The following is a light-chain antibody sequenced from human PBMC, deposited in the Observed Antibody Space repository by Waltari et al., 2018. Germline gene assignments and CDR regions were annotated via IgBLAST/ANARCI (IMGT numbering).Light chain of an antibody. CDR2: HAS. CDR3: QHYVRLPAT. J-gene: IGKJ1*01. CDR1: QSVGTTL. Sequence: EIVLTQSPGTLSLSPGERATLSCRASQSVGTTLAWYQQKPGQAPRLLIYHASLRAPGIPDRFSGSGSGTDFSLTISRLEPEDFAVYYCQHYVRLPATFGQGTKVEIK. V-gene: IGKV3-20*01.